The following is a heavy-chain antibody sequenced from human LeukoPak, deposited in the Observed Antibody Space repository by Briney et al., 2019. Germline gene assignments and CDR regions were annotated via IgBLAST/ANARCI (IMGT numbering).Heavy chain of an antibody. CDR1: GFTFSSYE. CDR2: ISSSGSTI. CDR3: ARVRGSGSPLH. V-gene: IGHV3-48*03. Sequence: PGGSLRLSCAASGFTFSSYEMNWVRQAPGKGLEGVSYISSSGSTIYYADSVKGRFTISRDNAKNSLYLQMNSLRAEDTAVYYCARVRGSGSPLHWGQGTLVTVSS. D-gene: IGHD3-10*01. J-gene: IGHJ4*02.